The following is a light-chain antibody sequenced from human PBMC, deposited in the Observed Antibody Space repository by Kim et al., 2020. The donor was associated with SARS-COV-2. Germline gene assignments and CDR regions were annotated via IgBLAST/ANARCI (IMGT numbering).Light chain of an antibody. J-gene: IGLJ2*01. CDR2: DVS. Sequence: GKSITISCTGTSSDVGGYNYVSWYQQHPGKAPKLMIYDVSNRPSGVSNRFSGSKSGNTASLTISGLQAEDEADYYCSSYTSSSTVVFGGGTQLTFL. CDR3: SSYTSSSTVV. V-gene: IGLV2-14*03. CDR1: SSDVGGYNY.